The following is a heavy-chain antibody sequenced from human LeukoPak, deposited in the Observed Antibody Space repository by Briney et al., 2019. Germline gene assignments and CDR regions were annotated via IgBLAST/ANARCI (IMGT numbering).Heavy chain of an antibody. V-gene: IGHV3-23*01. CDR3: ARRAGAYSHPYDY. D-gene: IGHD4/OR15-4a*01. CDR2: ISGSGSST. Sequence: GGSLRLSCAASGFTFSHYAMNWVRQAPGRGLEWVSGISGSGSSTHYADSVKGRFSISRDNSKNTLYLQMNSLRAEDTAVYYCARRAGAYSHPYDYWGQGTLVTVSS. CDR1: GFTFSHYA. J-gene: IGHJ4*02.